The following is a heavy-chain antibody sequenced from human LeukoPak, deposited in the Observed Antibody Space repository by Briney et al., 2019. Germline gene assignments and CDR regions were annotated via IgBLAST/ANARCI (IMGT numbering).Heavy chain of an antibody. J-gene: IGHJ4*02. CDR3: ARELAWIRLWLDY. CDR2: IISYNGNT. D-gene: IGHD5-18*01. V-gene: IGHV1-18*04. Sequence: ASEKVSCKASRYTLTSYGIRWVRQAPGHRLEWMGWIISYNGNTKYAQKLQGRVTMTTDTSTSTAYMELRSLRSDDTAVYYCARELAWIRLWLDYWGQGTLVTVSS. CDR1: RYTLTSYG.